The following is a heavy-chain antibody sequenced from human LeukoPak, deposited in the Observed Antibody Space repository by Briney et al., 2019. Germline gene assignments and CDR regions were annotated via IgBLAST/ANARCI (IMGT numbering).Heavy chain of an antibody. CDR1: GGTFSSYA. CDR2: IIPIFGTA. D-gene: IGHD3-10*01. J-gene: IGHJ3*02. CDR3: ARAITMVRGVIIISAFDI. V-gene: IGHV1-69*06. Sequence: SVKVSCKASGGTFSSYAISWVRQAPGQGLEWMGGIIPIFGTANYAQKFQGRVTITADKSTSTAYMELSSLRSGDTAVYYCARAITMVRGVIIISAFDIWGQGTMVTVSS.